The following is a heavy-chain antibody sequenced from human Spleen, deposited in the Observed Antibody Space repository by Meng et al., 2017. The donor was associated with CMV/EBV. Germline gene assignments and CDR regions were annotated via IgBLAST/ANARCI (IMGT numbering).Heavy chain of an antibody. V-gene: IGHV4-61*08. D-gene: IGHD2-8*02. CDR1: GVSVSDSGFY. CDR2: VYYNGTT. CDR3: ARGVYWFEF. J-gene: IGHJ4*02. Sequence: LSCAVSGVSVSDSGFYWTWIRQSPGKGLQWIGYVYYNGTTNLNPSLTGRVTMSMERSANQFSLRLTSVTTADTAVYYCARGVYWFEFWGQGALVTVSS.